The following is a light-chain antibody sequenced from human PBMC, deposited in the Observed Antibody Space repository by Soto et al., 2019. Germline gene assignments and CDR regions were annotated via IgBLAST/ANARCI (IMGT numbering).Light chain of an antibody. V-gene: IGLV1-40*01. Sequence: QTVVTQPPSVSGAPGQRVTISCTGSSSNTGAGYDVHWYQQLPGTAPKLLIYGNSNRPSGVPDRFSGSKSGTSASLAITGLQAEDEADYYCQSYDSSLRAVVFGGGTKLTVL. CDR1: SSNTGAGYD. J-gene: IGLJ2*01. CDR2: GNS. CDR3: QSYDSSLRAVV.